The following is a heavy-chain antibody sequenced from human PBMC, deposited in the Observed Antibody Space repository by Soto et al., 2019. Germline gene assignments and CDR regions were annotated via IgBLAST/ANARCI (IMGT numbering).Heavy chain of an antibody. CDR1: GDSVTNYF. CDR3: ARDPGYCTNGVCPIFDF. D-gene: IGHD2-8*01. Sequence: QVHLRESGPGLVKSSETLSLTCTVSGDSVTNYFWSWMRQPPGKGLEWIGHIYHGGRTNHCPSLKSRVTMSLDSSKNQFSLNLSSVTAADTAVYFCARDPGYCTNGVCPIFDFWGQGVPVAVSS. V-gene: IGHV4-59*02. CDR2: IYHGGRT. J-gene: IGHJ4*02.